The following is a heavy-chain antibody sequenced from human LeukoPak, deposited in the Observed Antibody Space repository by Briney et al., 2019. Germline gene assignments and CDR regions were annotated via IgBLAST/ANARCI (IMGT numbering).Heavy chain of an antibody. D-gene: IGHD6-13*01. CDR3: ARGPSTKRGPLAAAGKNYGMDV. CDR1: GFTFSSYA. Sequence: PGGSLRLSCAASGFTFSSYAMHWVRQAPGKGLVGVAVISYGGSNKYYADSVKGRFTISRDNSKNTLYLQMNSLRAEDTAVYYCARGPSTKRGPLAAAGKNYGMDVWGQGTTVTVSS. J-gene: IGHJ6*02. V-gene: IGHV3-30-3*01. CDR2: ISYGGSNK.